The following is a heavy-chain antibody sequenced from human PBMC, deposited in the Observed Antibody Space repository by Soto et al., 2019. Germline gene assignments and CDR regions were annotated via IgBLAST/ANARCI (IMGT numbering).Heavy chain of an antibody. Sequence: SVNVSCKASGGTFSSYAISWVRQAPGQGLEWMGGIIPIFGTANYAQKFQGRVTITADKSTSTAYMELSSLRSEDTAVYYCATGLNSGSYQVIDYWGQGTLVTVSS. CDR3: ATGLNSGSYQVIDY. V-gene: IGHV1-69*06. CDR2: IIPIFGTA. D-gene: IGHD1-26*01. J-gene: IGHJ4*02. CDR1: GGTFSSYA.